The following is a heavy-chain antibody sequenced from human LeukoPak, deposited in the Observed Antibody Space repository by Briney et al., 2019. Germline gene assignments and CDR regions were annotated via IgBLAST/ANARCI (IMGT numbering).Heavy chain of an antibody. Sequence: GGCFRLSCAASGFTFGSYSMHWGRQAPGKGLEWVAVISYDGRHTYYSKHVKWTFAIARDDSKNTLYLQMNSLRADDTAVYYCARNSVTTGYYFV. CDR3: ARNSVTTGYYFV. D-gene: IGHD4-17*01. CDR1: GFTFGSYS. V-gene: IGHV3-30*09. CDR2: ISYDGRHT. J-gene: IGHJ4*01.